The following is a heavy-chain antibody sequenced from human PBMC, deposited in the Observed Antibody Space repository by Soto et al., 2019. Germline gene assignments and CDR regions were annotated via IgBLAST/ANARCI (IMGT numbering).Heavy chain of an antibody. Sequence: EVQLLESGGGLVQPGGSLRLSCAASGFTFSSYAMSWVRQAPGKGLEWVSAISGSGGGTYYADSVKGRFTISRDNSKNPLYLQTNSLRAEDTAVYYCANDRPYCSGGSCSAYYFAYGGQGTLVTVSS. D-gene: IGHD2-15*01. CDR2: ISGSGGGT. CDR1: GFTFSSYA. CDR3: ANDRPYCSGGSCSAYYFAY. V-gene: IGHV3-23*01. J-gene: IGHJ4*02.